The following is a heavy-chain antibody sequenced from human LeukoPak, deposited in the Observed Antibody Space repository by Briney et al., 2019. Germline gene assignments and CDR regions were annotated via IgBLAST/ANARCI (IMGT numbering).Heavy chain of an antibody. CDR1: GGSISSSNW. CDR3: ARKRSIAVAGTYYYYYYGMDV. Sequence: PSETLSLTCAVSGGSISSSNWWSWVRQPPGKGLEWIGEIYHSGSTNYNPSLKSRVTISVDKSKNQFSLKLSSVTAADTAVYYCARKRSIAVAGTYYYYYYGMDVWGQGTTVTVSS. D-gene: IGHD6-19*01. V-gene: IGHV4-4*02. J-gene: IGHJ6*02. CDR2: IYHSGST.